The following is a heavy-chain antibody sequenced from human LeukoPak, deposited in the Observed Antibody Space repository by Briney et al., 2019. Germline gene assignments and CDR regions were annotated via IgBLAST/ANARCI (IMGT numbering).Heavy chain of an antibody. V-gene: IGHV4-34*01. CDR2: INHSGST. D-gene: IGHD5-18*01. J-gene: IGHJ6*04. CDR1: GGSFSGYY. CDR3: ARLPPGGYSYGYPYYYYGMDV. Sequence: SETLSLTCAVYGGSFSGYYWSWIRLPPGKGLEWIGEINHSGSTNYNPSLKSRVTISVDTSKNQFSLKLSSVTAADTAVYYCARLPPGGYSYGYPYYYYGMDVWGKGTTVTVSS.